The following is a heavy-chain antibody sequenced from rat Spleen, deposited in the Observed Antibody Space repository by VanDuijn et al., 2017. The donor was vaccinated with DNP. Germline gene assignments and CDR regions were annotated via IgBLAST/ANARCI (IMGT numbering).Heavy chain of an antibody. V-gene: IGHV5-22*01. CDR1: GFTFSSYD. D-gene: IGHD1-3*01. Sequence: EVQLVESGGGLLQPGRSLKLSCAASGFTFSSYDMAWVRQAPSKGLEWVAYISYDGGSTYYGDSVKGRFTISRDNAKSTLYLQMNSLRSEDTATYYCARDNYGTYGAMDAWGQGTSVTVSS. J-gene: IGHJ4*01. CDR3: ARDNYGTYGAMDA. CDR2: ISYDGGST.